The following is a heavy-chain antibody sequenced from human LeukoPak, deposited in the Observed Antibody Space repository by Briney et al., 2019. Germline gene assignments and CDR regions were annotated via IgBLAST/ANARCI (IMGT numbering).Heavy chain of an antibody. V-gene: IGHV3-21*01. CDR2: ISSSSSYI. J-gene: IGHJ2*01. Sequence: GGSLRLSCAASGFTFSSYSMTWVRQAPGKGLEWVSSISSSSSYIYYADSVKGRFTISRDNAKNSLYLQMNSLRAEDTAVYYCARDYVGYYYDSSGYRYFDLWGRGTLVTVSS. CDR3: ARDYVGYYYDSSGYRYFDL. CDR1: GFTFSSYS. D-gene: IGHD3-22*01.